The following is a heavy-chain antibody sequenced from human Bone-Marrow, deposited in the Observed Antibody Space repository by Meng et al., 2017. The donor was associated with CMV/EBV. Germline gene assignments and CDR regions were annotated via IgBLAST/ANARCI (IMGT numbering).Heavy chain of an antibody. Sequence: SETLSLTCTVSGGSISSSSYYWGWIRQPPGKGLEWIGSIYYSGSTYYNPSLKSRVTISVDTSKNQFSLKLSSVTAADTAVYYCARIYLDYDFWSGYENYYGMDVWGQGTTVTDSS. J-gene: IGHJ6*02. D-gene: IGHD3-3*01. CDR3: ARIYLDYDFWSGYENYYGMDV. CDR2: IYYSGST. V-gene: IGHV4-39*01. CDR1: GGSISSSSYY.